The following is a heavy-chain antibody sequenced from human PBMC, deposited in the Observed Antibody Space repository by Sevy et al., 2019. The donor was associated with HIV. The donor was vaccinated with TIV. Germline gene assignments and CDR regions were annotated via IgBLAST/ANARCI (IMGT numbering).Heavy chain of an antibody. Sequence: ASVKVSCETSGYRFTAYYIHWVRQAPGQGLEWMGWINPNSDVTKSAKKFQDRIIMTKDTSISTVYMELRGLTFDDSAVYYCAGDQEFWSTTTCYSGLDHWGHGSLVTVSS. CDR2: INPNSDVT. CDR1: GYRFTAYY. J-gene: IGHJ4*01. D-gene: IGHD2-2*02. CDR3: AGDQEFWSTTTCYSGLDH. V-gene: IGHV1-2*02.